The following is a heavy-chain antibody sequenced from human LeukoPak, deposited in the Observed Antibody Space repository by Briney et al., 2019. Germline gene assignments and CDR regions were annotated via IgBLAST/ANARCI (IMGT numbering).Heavy chain of an antibody. CDR1: GGSISGSSYY. CDR3: AREAMYSYGNNFDY. D-gene: IGHD5-18*01. V-gene: IGHV4-39*07. J-gene: IGHJ4*02. CDR2: IYYSGST. Sequence: SETLSLNCTASGGSISGSSYYWGWIRQPPGKGLEWIGSIYYSGSTYYNPSLKSRATISVDTSKNQFSLKLSSVTATDTAVYHCAREAMYSYGNNFDYWGQGTLVTVSS.